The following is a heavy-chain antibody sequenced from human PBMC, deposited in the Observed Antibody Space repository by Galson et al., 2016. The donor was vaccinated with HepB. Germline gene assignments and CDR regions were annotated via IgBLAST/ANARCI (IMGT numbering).Heavy chain of an antibody. Sequence: SLRLSCAASGFTFSNYWMSWVRQAPGKGLEWVSYISSSGGTIHYSDSVEGRFTVSRDNAQNSLHLHMNSLRPEDTAVYYCAREERGNSGYDYFDSWGQGTLVTVSS. J-gene: IGHJ4*02. V-gene: IGHV3-11*04. CDR2: ISSSGGTI. CDR1: GFTFSNYW. CDR3: AREERGNSGYDYFDS. D-gene: IGHD5-12*01.